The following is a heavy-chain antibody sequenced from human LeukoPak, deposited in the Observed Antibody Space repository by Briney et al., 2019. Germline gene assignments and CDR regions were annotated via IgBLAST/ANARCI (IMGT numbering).Heavy chain of an antibody. D-gene: IGHD3-10*01. CDR2: IYHSGST. Sequence: PSETLSLTCTVSGGSITSSSYYWGWIRQPPGKGLEWIGSIYHSGSTYYNPSLKSRVTISVDTSKNQFSLKLSSVTAADTAVYYCARVEPSNYYGSGSQHHNWFDPWGQGTLVTVSS. CDR1: GGSITSSSYY. J-gene: IGHJ5*02. CDR3: ARVEPSNYYGSGSQHHNWFDP. V-gene: IGHV4-39*07.